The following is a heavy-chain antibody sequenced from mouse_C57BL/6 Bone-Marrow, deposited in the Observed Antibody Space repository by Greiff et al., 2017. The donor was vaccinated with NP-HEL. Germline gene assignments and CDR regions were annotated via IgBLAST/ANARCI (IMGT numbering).Heavy chain of an antibody. J-gene: IGHJ2*01. CDR1: GFNITDYY. CDR3: ARAPSTGGDEY. Sequence: EVQLQQSGAELVKPGASVKLSCTASGFNITDYYMHWVKQRTEQGLEWIGRIDPEDGDTKYAPKFQGKATITADTSSNTAYLPLSSLTSEDTAVYYCARAPSTGGDEYWGQGTTLTVSS. V-gene: IGHV14-2*01. CDR2: IDPEDGDT.